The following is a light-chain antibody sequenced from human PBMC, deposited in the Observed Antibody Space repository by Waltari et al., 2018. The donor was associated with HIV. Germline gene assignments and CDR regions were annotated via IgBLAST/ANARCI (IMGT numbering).Light chain of an antibody. V-gene: IGKV1-39*01. Sequence: DIRVTQYPSSRSASGGEEANITCRTSHNIDTYLIWYHQKPEKAPKLLIFAASTLQSGVPSRFSGTGAGTDFTLTINSLQPDDFATYFCQQTYSSPTTFGQGTRVEVK. CDR3: QQTYSSPTT. CDR2: AAS. J-gene: IGKJ2*01. CDR1: HNIDTY.